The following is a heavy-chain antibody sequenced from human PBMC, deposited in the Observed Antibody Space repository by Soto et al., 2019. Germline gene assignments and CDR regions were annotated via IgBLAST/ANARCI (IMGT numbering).Heavy chain of an antibody. CDR2: IIPIFGTA. CDR1: GFTFSSYA. Sequence: PGGSLRLSCAASGFTFSSYAINWVRQAPGQGLEWMGGIIPIFGTANYAQKFQGRVTITADESTSTAYMELSSLRSEDTAVYYCARGSGGSSYYYYGMDVWGQGTTVTVSS. J-gene: IGHJ6*02. V-gene: IGHV1-69*01. CDR3: ARGSGGSSYYYYGMDV. D-gene: IGHD2-15*01.